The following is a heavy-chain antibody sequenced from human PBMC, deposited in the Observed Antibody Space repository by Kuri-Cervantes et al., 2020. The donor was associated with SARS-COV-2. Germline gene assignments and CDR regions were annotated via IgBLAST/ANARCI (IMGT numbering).Heavy chain of an antibody. D-gene: IGHD5-18*01. J-gene: IGHJ6*03. CDR2: IYYTGRI. CDR3: ARGGNSYGYPAGYYMDV. V-gene: IGHV4-59*01. Sequence: GSLRLSCTVSGGPMSRYYWSWVRQAPGKGLEWIGYIYYTGRINNNPSLKSRVTISVDTSKNQFSLKLSSVTAADTAVYYCARGGNSYGYPAGYYMDVWGKGTTVTVSS. CDR1: GGPMSRYY.